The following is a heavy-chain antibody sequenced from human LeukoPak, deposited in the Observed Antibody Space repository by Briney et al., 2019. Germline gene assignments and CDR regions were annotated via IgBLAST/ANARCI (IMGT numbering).Heavy chain of an antibody. V-gene: IGHV4-39*01. CDR3: ANLRLGDLYFDY. CDR1: GGSISSSSYY. D-gene: IGHD3-16*01. J-gene: IGHJ4*02. Sequence: SETLSLTCTVSGGSISSSSYYWGWIRQPPGKGLEWIGSIYYSGSTYYNPSLKSRVTISVDTSKNQFSLKLSSVTAADTAVYYCANLRLGDLYFDYWGQGTLVTVSS. CDR2: IYYSGST.